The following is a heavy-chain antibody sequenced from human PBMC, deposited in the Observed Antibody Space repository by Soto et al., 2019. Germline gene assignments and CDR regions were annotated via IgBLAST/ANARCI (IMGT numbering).Heavy chain of an antibody. CDR2: IYYSGTT. CDR1: GGSIGSGGYY. D-gene: IGHD2-21*01. CDR3: AASCVACGGFNYYGMDG. J-gene: IGHJ6*02. Sequence: QVQLQESGPGLVKPSQTQSLTCTVSGGSIGSGGYYWYWIRQHPGKGLEWIGYIYYSGTTYYNPYLKSRVTISVDTSKNQFSLKLSSVTAADKAVYYCAASCVACGGFNYYGMDGWGQGTTVTVSS. V-gene: IGHV4-31*03.